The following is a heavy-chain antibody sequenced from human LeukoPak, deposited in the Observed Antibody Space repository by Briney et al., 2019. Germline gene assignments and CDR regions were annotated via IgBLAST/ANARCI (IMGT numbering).Heavy chain of an antibody. CDR2: IYRDGSS. Sequence: GGSLRLSCVASGLSVSSNCMSWVRQAPGKGLEWVSVIYRDGSSYYAESVKGRFTISRDNSKNTLYIQMNSLRAEDTAVYYCARSFYDILIGYYQYFDYWGQGTLVSVSS. V-gene: IGHV3-66*01. CDR1: GLSVSSNC. CDR3: ARSFYDILIGYYQYFDY. D-gene: IGHD3-9*01. J-gene: IGHJ4*02.